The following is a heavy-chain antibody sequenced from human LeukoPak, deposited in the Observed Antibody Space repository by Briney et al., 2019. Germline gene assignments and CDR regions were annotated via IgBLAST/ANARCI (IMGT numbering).Heavy chain of an antibody. CDR2: INHSGST. D-gene: IGHD3-22*01. Sequence: PSETLSLTCAVYGGSLSGYYWSWIRRPPGKGLEWIGEINHSGSTNYNPSLKSRVTISVDTSKNQFSLKLSSVTAADTAVYYCARGGAGTYYYDSSGYYPDYWGQGTLVTVSS. J-gene: IGHJ4*02. V-gene: IGHV4-34*01. CDR3: ARGGAGTYYYDSSGYYPDY. CDR1: GGSLSGYY.